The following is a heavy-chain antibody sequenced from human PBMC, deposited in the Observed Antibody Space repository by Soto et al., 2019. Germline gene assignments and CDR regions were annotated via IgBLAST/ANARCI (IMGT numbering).Heavy chain of an antibody. CDR1: GFTFSSYG. CDR2: IWYDGSNK. D-gene: IGHD3-3*01. J-gene: IGHJ4*02. CDR3: ARGGPVLEWFEY. V-gene: IGHV3-33*01. Sequence: QVQLVESGGGVVQPGRSLRLSCVASGFTFSSYGMHWVREAPGKGLEWAAVIWYDGSNKYYADSVKGRFTISRDNSKNTLYLQMNSLRVEDTAVYYRARGGPVLEWFEYWGQGTLVTVSS.